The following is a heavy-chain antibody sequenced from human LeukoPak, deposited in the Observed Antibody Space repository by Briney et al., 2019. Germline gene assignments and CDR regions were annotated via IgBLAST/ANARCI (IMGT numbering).Heavy chain of an antibody. CDR3: AKERDDYGDYYFDY. CDR1: GSTFRDYY. V-gene: IGHV3-30*18. J-gene: IGHJ4*02. CDR2: ISYDGSNK. Sequence: GGSLRLSCAASGSTFRDYYMSWIRQPPGKGLEWVAVISYDGSNKYYADSVKSRFTISRDNSKNTLYLQMNSLRAEDTAVYYCAKERDDYGDYYFDYWGQGTLVTVSS. D-gene: IGHD4-17*01.